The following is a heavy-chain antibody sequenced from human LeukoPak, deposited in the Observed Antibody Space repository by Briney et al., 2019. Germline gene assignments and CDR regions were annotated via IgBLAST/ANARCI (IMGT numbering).Heavy chain of an antibody. D-gene: IGHD3-10*01. J-gene: IGHJ5*02. CDR2: ISGDGTTT. CDR3: AKAQLGDKRDNWFDP. V-gene: IGHV3-74*01. CDR1: GFTFSTYW. Sequence: GGSLRLSCAASGFTFSTYWMHWVRQAPGKGLVLVSRISGDGTTTSYADSVKGRFTISRDNAKSTLYLQMNSLRAEDTALYYCAKAQLGDKRDNWFDPWGQGTLVTVSS.